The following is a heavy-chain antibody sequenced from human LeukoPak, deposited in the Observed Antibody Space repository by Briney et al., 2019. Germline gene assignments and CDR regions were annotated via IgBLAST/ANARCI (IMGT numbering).Heavy chain of an antibody. J-gene: IGHJ6*03. CDR1: GFTFTNAW. V-gene: IGHV3-15*01. Sequence: GGSLRLSCEASGFTFTNAWMNWVRQAPGKWPEWVGRMKSKRDGGATEYAAPVKGRFTISRDDSKNTVYLQMNSLKTEDTGVYYCTTARGYSGYDLGYYYYYMDVWGKGTTVTISS. D-gene: IGHD5-12*01. CDR3: TTARGYSGYDLGYYYYYMDV. CDR2: MKSKRDGGAT.